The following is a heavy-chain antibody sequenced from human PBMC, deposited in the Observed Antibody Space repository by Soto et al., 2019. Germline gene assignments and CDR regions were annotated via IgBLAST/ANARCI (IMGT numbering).Heavy chain of an antibody. Sequence: SVKVSCKPSGTTFDSFTFSWVRQAPGQGLEWMGGFVPMFGSASIAQRFQGRVRITADASTGTGFMELSDLRSEDSAIYYCAREDDTTGHYSWFDPWGQGTMVTVSS. CDR1: GTTFDSFT. J-gene: IGHJ5*02. CDR3: AREDDTTGHYSWFDP. D-gene: IGHD3-9*01. CDR2: FVPMFGSA. V-gene: IGHV1-69*13.